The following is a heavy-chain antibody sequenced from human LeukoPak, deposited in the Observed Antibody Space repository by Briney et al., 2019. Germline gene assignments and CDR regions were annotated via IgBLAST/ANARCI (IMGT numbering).Heavy chain of an antibody. CDR3: ARDWVVGHTTFDY. D-gene: IGHD1-26*01. Sequence: PSETLSLTCTVSGGSISSSSYYWDWIRQPPGKKLEWIGSIYYSGSTYYNPSLKSRVTISVDTSKNQFSLKLSSVTAADTAVYYCARDWVVGHTTFDYWGQGTLVTVSS. V-gene: IGHV4-39*07. CDR2: IYYSGST. CDR1: GGSISSSSYY. J-gene: IGHJ4*02.